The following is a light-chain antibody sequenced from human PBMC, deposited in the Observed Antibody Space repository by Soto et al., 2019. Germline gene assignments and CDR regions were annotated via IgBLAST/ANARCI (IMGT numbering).Light chain of an antibody. CDR1: SSDVGGYNY. CDR2: DVS. CDR3: SSYTSSSTQVV. V-gene: IGLV2-14*03. J-gene: IGLJ2*01. Sequence: QSALTQPASVSGSPGQSITISCTGTSSDVGGYNYVSWYQHHPGKAPKLIIYDVSDRPSGVSNRFSGSKSGNTASLTISGLQAEDEANYYCSSYTSSSTQVVFGGGTKVTVL.